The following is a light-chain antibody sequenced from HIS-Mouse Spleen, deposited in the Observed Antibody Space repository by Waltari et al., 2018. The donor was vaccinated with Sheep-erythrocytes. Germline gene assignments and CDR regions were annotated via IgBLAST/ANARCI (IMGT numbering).Light chain of an antibody. CDR1: QSVSSSY. CDR2: GAS. J-gene: IGKJ1*01. V-gene: IGKV3-20*01. Sequence: EIVLTQSPGTLSLSPGERATLSCRASQSVSSSYLAWSQQKPGQAPRLLIYGASSRATGIPDRFSGSGSGTDFTLTISRLEPEDFATYYCQQANSFPPTFGQGTKVEIK. CDR3: QQANSFPPT.